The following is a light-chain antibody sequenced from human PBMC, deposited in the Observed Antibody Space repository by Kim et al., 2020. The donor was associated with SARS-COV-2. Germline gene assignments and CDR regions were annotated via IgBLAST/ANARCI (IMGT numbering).Light chain of an antibody. CDR2: DAS. J-gene: IGKJ5*01. V-gene: IGKV1-13*02. CDR3: QQFNSYPIT. CDR1: QGISST. Sequence: ASVGDRVTITCRASQGISSTLAWYQQKPGKAPNLLLYDASSLKSGVPSRFSGSGSGTDFTLTISSLQPEEFATYYCQQFNSYPITFGQGTRLEIK.